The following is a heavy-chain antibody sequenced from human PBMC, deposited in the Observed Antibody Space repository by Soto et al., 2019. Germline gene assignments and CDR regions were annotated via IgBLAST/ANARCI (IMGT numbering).Heavy chain of an antibody. CDR3: AKDELELINWFEP. Sequence: EVQLLESGGALVQPGGFLRLSCAASGFTFSSYAMSWVPQAPGKGLEWDSAISGSGGSKYYADSVKGRFTISIDNSKNSLYLKMNSLRAEDTAVYYCAKDELELINWFEPWGQGTLVTVSS. CDR2: ISGSGGSK. D-gene: IGHD1-7*01. J-gene: IGHJ5*02. CDR1: GFTFSSYA. V-gene: IGHV3-23*01.